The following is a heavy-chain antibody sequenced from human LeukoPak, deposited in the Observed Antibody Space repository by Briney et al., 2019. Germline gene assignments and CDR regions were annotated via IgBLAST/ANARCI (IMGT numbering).Heavy chain of an antibody. V-gene: IGHV3-23*01. D-gene: IGHD1-26*01. Sequence: GGTLRLSCAASGFTFSSYGMSWVRQAPGKGLEWVSAISGSGGSTYYADSVKGRFTISRDNSKNTLYLQMNSLRAEDTAVYYCAKMRGDYSGSYSWGQGTLVTVSS. CDR2: ISGSGGST. J-gene: IGHJ4*02. CDR1: GFTFSSYG. CDR3: AKMRGDYSGSYS.